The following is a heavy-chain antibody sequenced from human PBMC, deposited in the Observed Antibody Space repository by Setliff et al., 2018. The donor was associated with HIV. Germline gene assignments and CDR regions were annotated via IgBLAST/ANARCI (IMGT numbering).Heavy chain of an antibody. D-gene: IGHD2-2*01. V-gene: IGHV1-69*08. CDR3: ARSVWAVVVPTDPAVDAFDI. CDR2: IIPIFGTP. Sequence: SVKVSCKTSGGTFSTYTIAWVRQAPGQGLEWMGRIIPIFGTPNYAQKFQGRVTITADKSTSTVYLDLRSLTSEDMAMYYCARSVWAVVVPTDPAVDAFDIWGQGTMVTVSS. J-gene: IGHJ3*02. CDR1: GGTFSTYT.